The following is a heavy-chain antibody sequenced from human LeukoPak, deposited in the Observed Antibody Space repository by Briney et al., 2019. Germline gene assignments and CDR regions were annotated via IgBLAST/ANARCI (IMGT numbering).Heavy chain of an antibody. Sequence: SETLSLTCAVYGGSFSGYYWSWIRQPPGKGLEWIGEINHSGSTNYNPSLKSRVTISVDTSKNQFSLKLSSVTAADTAVYYCARGYVGPYYYYMDVWAKGPRSPSP. J-gene: IGHJ6*03. CDR2: INHSGST. CDR3: ARGYVGPYYYYMDV. V-gene: IGHV4-34*01. CDR1: GGSFSGYY. D-gene: IGHD2-15*01.